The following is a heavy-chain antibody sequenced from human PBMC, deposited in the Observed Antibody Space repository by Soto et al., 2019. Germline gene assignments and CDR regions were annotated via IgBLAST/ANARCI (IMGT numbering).Heavy chain of an antibody. J-gene: IGHJ4*02. CDR3: ARGRGQLLFDY. Sequence: SETLSLTCSVSGGAIRSGNYYWSWIRQSPGKGLEWLGHISHSGTTSYNPSLQSRATISLDAAQNHFSLRLNSVTVADTALYFCARGRGQLLFDYWGQGSMVTVSS. V-gene: IGHV4-30-4*01. D-gene: IGHD6-13*01. CDR2: ISHSGTT. CDR1: GGAIRSGNYY.